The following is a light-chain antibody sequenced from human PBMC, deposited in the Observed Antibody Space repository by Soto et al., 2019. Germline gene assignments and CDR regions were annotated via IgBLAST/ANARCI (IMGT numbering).Light chain of an antibody. CDR3: TSYASGSSHVV. CDR2: DVX. V-gene: IGLV2-14*01. Sequence: QSALTQPASVSGSPGQSITLSCTGTSSDIGGYDYVSWYQRHPGKAXXLXXYDVXXRXXXXXXXXSXXXXXXXXXXXXXGLXAEDEADYYCTSYASGSSHVVFGGGTQLTVL. J-gene: IGLJ2*01. CDR1: SSDIGGYDY.